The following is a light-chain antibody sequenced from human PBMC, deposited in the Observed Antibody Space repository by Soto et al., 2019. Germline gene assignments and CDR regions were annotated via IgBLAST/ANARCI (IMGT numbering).Light chain of an antibody. Sequence: QSVLTQPPSVSGSPGQSVTISCTGTSSDVGSYNRVSWYQQSPGTAPKLMIYEVTNRPSGVPDRFSGSKSDNTASLTISGLQAEDEADYYCSSSTSSNTLVFGGGTKVTVL. J-gene: IGLJ2*01. CDR3: SSSTSSNTLV. CDR2: EVT. CDR1: SSDVGSYNR. V-gene: IGLV2-18*02.